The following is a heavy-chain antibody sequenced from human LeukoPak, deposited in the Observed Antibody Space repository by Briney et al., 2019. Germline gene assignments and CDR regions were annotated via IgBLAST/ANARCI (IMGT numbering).Heavy chain of an antibody. CDR3: AKDYYGSLEY. V-gene: IGHV3-74*03. J-gene: IGHJ4*02. CDR2: IKSDGSGT. CDR1: GFTFSVSW. Sequence: QTGGSLILSCAASGFTFSVSWMHWVRHAPGKGLVWVSVIKSDGSGTTYADSVKGRFTISRDNAKNTVYLQMNSLRDEDTAVYYCAKDYYGSLEYWGQGTLVTVSS. D-gene: IGHD3-10*01.